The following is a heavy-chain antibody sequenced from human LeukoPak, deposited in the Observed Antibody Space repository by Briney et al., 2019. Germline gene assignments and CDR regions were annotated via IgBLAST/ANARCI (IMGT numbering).Heavy chain of an antibody. D-gene: IGHD6-19*01. CDR1: GGSISNFY. CDR3: ASRSSGWYFEN. Sequence: SETLSLTCTVSGGSISNFYWSWLRQSPGKGLEWIGYVYYSGSTNYNPSLKSRVTISVDTSKNQFSLKLGSVTAADTAVYYCASRSSGWYFENWGQGTLVTVSS. V-gene: IGHV4-59*08. CDR2: VYYSGST. J-gene: IGHJ4*02.